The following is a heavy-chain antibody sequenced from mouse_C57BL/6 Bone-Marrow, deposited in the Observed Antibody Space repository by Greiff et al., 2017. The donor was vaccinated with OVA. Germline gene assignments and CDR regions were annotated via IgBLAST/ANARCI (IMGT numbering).Heavy chain of an antibody. Sequence: EVKLQESGPGLVKPSQSLSLTCSVTGYSITSGYYWNWIRQFPGNKLEWMGYISYDGSNNYNPSLKNRISITRDTSKNQFFLKLNSVTTEDTATYYCARERNSFAYWGQGTLVTVSA. CDR1: GYSITSGYY. CDR2: ISYDGSN. V-gene: IGHV3-6*01. CDR3: ARERNSFAY. J-gene: IGHJ3*01.